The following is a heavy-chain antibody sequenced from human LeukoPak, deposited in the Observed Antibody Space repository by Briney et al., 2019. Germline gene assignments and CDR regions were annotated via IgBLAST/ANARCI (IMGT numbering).Heavy chain of an antibody. Sequence: GASVKVSCKASGYTFISYYIHWVRQAPGQGLEWMGIINPSGGSTSYAQKFQGRVTMTRDTSTSTVYMELSSLRSEDTAVYYCASRGAAGTPPYYYMDVWGKGTTVTISS. J-gene: IGHJ6*03. D-gene: IGHD1-1*01. V-gene: IGHV1-46*01. CDR3: ASRGAAGTPPYYYMDV. CDR1: GYTFISYY. CDR2: INPSGGST.